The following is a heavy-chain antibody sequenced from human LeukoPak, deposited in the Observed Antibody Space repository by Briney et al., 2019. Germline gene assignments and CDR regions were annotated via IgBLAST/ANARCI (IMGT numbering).Heavy chain of an antibody. D-gene: IGHD2-2*01. Sequence: GASVKVSCKASGYSFTSYGISWVRQAPGQGLEWMGWISVYNGNTNYAQKLQGRVTMTTDTSTSTAYMKLRSLRSDDTAVYYRARGNEYQLLSALDYWGQGTLVTVSS. V-gene: IGHV1-18*01. CDR3: ARGNEYQLLSALDY. CDR1: GYSFTSYG. J-gene: IGHJ4*02. CDR2: ISVYNGNT.